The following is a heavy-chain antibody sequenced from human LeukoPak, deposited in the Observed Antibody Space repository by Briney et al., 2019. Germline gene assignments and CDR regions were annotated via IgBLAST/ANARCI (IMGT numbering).Heavy chain of an antibody. V-gene: IGHV4-61*02. D-gene: IGHD1-14*01. J-gene: IGHJ6*03. CDR1: GGSISSGSYY. Sequence: SETLSLTCIVSGGSISSGSYYWSWIRQPAGKGLEWIGRVFTSGSTDYNPSFKSRVTISVDTSKKQVSLRLSSVTAADTAVYYCARSPEGYYYYMDVWGKGTTVTVSS. CDR3: ARSPEGYYYYMDV. CDR2: VFTSGST.